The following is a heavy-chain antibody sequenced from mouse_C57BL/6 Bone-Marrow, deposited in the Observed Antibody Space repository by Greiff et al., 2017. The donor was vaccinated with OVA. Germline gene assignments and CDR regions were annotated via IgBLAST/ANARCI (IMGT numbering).Heavy chain of an antibody. CDR1: GYSITSGYY. CDR3: ARKVYYSKGAWFAY. Sequence: ESGPGLVKPSQSLSLTCSVTGYSITSGYYWNWIRQFPGNKLEWMGYISYDGSNNYNPSLKNRISITRDTSKNQFFLKLNSVTTEDTATYYCARKVYYSKGAWFAYWGQGTLVTVSA. CDR2: ISYDGSN. J-gene: IGHJ3*01. V-gene: IGHV3-6*01. D-gene: IGHD2-5*01.